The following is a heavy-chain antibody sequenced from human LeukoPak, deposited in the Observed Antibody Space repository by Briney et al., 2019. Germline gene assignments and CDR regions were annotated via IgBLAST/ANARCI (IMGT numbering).Heavy chain of an antibody. V-gene: IGHV3-7*01. D-gene: IGHD2-8*02. Sequence: GGSVRLSCVASGFTFSRDWMSWVRQAPGKGLEWVASVKQDGIETQYVDSVKGRFTISRDNAKNSVYLQMNSLRVEDTAVYYCARDGTGFDYWGQGTLVTVSS. CDR3: ARDGTGFDY. CDR2: VKQDGIET. CDR1: GFTFSRDW. J-gene: IGHJ4*02.